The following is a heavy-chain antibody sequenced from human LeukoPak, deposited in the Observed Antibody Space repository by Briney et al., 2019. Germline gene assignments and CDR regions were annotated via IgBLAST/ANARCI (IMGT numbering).Heavy chain of an antibody. CDR1: GYSFTDYY. CDR3: ATLRRSGWYIGD. Sequence: GASVKVSCKASGYSFTDYYIHWVRQAPGQGLEWMGWINPYSGGTNYAEEFQGRVTMTRDTSITTAYMELSSLKSDDTAMYYCATLRRSGWYIGDWGQGTLVTVSS. V-gene: IGHV1-2*02. CDR2: INPYSGGT. J-gene: IGHJ4*02. D-gene: IGHD6-19*01.